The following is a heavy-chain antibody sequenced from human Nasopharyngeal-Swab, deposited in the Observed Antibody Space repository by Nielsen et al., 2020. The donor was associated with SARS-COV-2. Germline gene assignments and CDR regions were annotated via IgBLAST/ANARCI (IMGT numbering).Heavy chain of an antibody. V-gene: IGHV3-9*01. D-gene: IGHD2-15*01. CDR1: GFTFDDYA. Sequence: GGSLRLSCAASGFTFDDYAIHWVRQAPGRGLEWVPGISWDSGNIGYADSVKGRFTISRDNAKNSLYLQMNSLRAEDTALYYCVKDNLLRAFDLWGQGTMVTVSS. CDR3: VKDNLLRAFDL. CDR2: ISWDSGNI. J-gene: IGHJ3*01.